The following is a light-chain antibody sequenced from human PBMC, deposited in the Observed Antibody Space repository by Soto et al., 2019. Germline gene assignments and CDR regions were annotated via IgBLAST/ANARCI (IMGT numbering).Light chain of an antibody. Sequence: QSALTQPRSVSGSPGQSVTISCTGTCRFFDGYNYVSWYQQHPGKAPKGIIFDVSKRPAGVPDRFSGSKSGNTASLTISGLQADDEADYYCCSFAGRYTWVFGGGTKLTVL. J-gene: IGLJ2*01. CDR2: DVS. V-gene: IGLV2-11*01. CDR1: CRFFDGYNY. CDR3: CSFAGRYTWV.